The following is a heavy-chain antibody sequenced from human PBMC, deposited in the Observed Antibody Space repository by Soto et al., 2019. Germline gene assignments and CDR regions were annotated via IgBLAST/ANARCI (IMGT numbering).Heavy chain of an antibody. Sequence: GGSLRLSCAASGFSFGTYFMHWVRQAPGKGLEWVAVSWYDESNEWYADSVKGRFTISRDNSKNTLYLYMNSLRAEDTAVYYCARDDYPYYDDSSGYHFDYWGQGTLVTVSS. CDR1: GFSFGTYF. CDR2: SWYDESNE. CDR3: ARDDYPYYDDSSGYHFDY. J-gene: IGHJ4*02. D-gene: IGHD3-22*01. V-gene: IGHV3-33*08.